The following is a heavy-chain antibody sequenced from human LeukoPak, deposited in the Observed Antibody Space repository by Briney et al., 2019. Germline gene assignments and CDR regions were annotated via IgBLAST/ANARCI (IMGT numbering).Heavy chain of an antibody. CDR3: ARWATEEFDY. Sequence: PGGSLSPSCAAPGFTFSGSAMLGVRDASGKGQEGTGRIRNKANSYATTYASSVKGRFTISRDDSKNTAYLQMNSLKTEDTAVYYCARWATEEFDYWGQGTLVTVSS. J-gene: IGHJ4*02. D-gene: IGHD5-12*01. V-gene: IGHV3-73*01. CDR2: IRNKANSYAT. CDR1: GFTFSGSA.